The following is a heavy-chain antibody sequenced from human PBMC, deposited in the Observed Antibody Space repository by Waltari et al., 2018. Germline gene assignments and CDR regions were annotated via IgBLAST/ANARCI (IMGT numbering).Heavy chain of an antibody. CDR2: IYYSGTT. D-gene: IGHD3-10*01. CDR1: GDSISSSSYY. CDR3: ARHPYGSGNRDAFDI. V-gene: IGHV4-39*01. J-gene: IGHJ3*02. Sequence: QLQLQESGPGLVKPSETLSLTCTVSGDSISSSSYYWGWIRQHPGKGMEWIWSIYYSGTTYYHPSLTSRFTMSVDTSKNKFSLKLSSVTAADTAVYYCARHPYGSGNRDAFDIWGQGTMVTVSS.